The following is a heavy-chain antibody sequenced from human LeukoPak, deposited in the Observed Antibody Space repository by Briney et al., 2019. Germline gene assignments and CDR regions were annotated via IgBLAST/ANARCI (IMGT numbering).Heavy chain of an antibody. V-gene: IGHV3-7*03. D-gene: IGHD3-9*01. CDR2: IKQDGSRK. CDR3: AGGPVSVLRYFDWLHRGYYYYYMDV. J-gene: IGHJ6*03. Sequence: GGSLRLSCAASGFTVSSNYMSWVRQAPGKGLEWVANIKQDGSRKYYVDSVKGRFTSSRDNAKNSLYLQMNSLRAEDTAVYYCAGGPVSVLRYFDWLHRGYYYYYMDVWGKGTTVTISS. CDR1: GFTVSSNY.